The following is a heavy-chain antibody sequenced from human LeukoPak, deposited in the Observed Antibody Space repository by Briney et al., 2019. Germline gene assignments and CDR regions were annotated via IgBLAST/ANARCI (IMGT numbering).Heavy chain of an antibody. D-gene: IGHD1-26*01. CDR2: IGTRSNPI. CDR1: GFSFSDFY. J-gene: IGHJ4*02. V-gene: IGHV3-11*01. Sequence: GGSLRLSCAASGFSFSDFYMSWIRQAPGMGLEWISYIGTRSNPIYYADSVKGRFTISRDDAKNSLYLQMHGLRDEDTAVYFCAREARGSGRDFDYWGQGILVTVSS. CDR3: AREARGSGRDFDY.